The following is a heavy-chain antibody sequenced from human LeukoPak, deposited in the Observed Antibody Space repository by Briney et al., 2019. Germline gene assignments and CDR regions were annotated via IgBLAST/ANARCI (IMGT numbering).Heavy chain of an antibody. CDR1: GFTFSSYA. CDR3: AKTVSGSYSYQGGDY. Sequence: PGGSLRLSCAASGFTFSSYAMSWVRQAPGKGLEWVSAISGSGENTNYADSVKGRFTMSRDNSRNMLYLQMNSLRDEDTAKYYCAKTVSGSYSYQGGDYWGQGTLVTVPS. D-gene: IGHD3-16*02. J-gene: IGHJ4*02. V-gene: IGHV3-23*01. CDR2: ISGSGENT.